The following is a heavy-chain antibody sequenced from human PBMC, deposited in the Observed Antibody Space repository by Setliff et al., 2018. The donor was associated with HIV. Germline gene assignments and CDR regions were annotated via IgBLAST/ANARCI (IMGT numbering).Heavy chain of an antibody. CDR1: GYKFTGHH. V-gene: IGHV1-2*06. J-gene: IGHJ4*02. CDR2: INPNMGDT. D-gene: IGHD3-9*01. Sequence: GASVKVSCKASGYKFTGHHIQWMRQAPGQGLEWMGRINPNMGDTQYAQKFQGRIIMTRDTSINTVYMELSSLTSYDTALYYCARQDIPTGYYLFDYWGLGTQVTASS. CDR3: ARQDIPTGYYLFDY.